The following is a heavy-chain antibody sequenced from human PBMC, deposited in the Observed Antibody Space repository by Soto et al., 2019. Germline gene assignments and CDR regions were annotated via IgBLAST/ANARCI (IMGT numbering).Heavy chain of an antibody. Sequence: GGSLRLSCAASGFTLSGCYMTWMRQTPGKGLEWVSFIGKTGSDIHYADSVEGRFTISRDNAKNSLYLQMNSLRAEDTAVYYCAREIGNRLPYGPVDYWGQGTLVTVSS. CDR2: IGKTGSDI. J-gene: IGHJ4*02. D-gene: IGHD3-10*01. CDR3: AREIGNRLPYGPVDY. CDR1: GFTLSGCY. V-gene: IGHV3-11*01.